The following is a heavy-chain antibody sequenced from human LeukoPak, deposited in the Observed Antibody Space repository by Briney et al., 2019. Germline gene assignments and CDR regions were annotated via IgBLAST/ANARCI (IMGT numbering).Heavy chain of an antibody. CDR3: ARHGYCSSTSCYPDY. J-gene: IGHJ4*02. D-gene: IGHD2-2*03. Sequence: SETLSLTCTVSGGSISSYYWSWIRQPPGKGLEWIGIMHYSGSTDYNPSLRSRVAISVDTSKNQFSLRLRFVTAADTAVYYCARHGYCSSTSCYPDYWGQGTLVTVSS. CDR1: GGSISSYY. V-gene: IGHV4-59*08. CDR2: MHYSGST.